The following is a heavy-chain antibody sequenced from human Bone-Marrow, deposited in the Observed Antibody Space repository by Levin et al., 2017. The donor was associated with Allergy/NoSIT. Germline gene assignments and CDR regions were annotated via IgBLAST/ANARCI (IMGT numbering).Heavy chain of an antibody. V-gene: IGHV3-13*01. CDR3: VRDGAGMDV. J-gene: IGHJ6*02. CDR2: IGTAADT. Sequence: GGSLRLSCAASGFTFSNHDMHWVRQATGKGLEWVSAIGTAADTYYAGPVKGRFTISRENDKNSLYLQMNSLRVGDTAVYYCVRDGAGMDVWGQGTAVTVSS. CDR1: GFTFSNHD. D-gene: IGHD3-16*01.